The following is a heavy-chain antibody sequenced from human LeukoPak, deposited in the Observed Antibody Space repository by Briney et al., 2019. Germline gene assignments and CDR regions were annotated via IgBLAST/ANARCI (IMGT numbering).Heavy chain of an antibody. D-gene: IGHD6-13*01. Sequence: GGSLRLSCAASGFTFSSYAMSWVRQAPGKGLEWVSAISGSGGSTYYADSVKGRLTISRDNSKNTLYLQMSSLRAEDTAVYYCAKGNAGHFDYWGQGTLVTVSS. V-gene: IGHV3-23*01. J-gene: IGHJ4*02. CDR2: ISGSGGST. CDR3: AKGNAGHFDY. CDR1: GFTFSSYA.